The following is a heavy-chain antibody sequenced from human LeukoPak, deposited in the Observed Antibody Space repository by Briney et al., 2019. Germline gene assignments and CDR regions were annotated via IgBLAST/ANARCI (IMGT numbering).Heavy chain of an antibody. CDR1: GGSISSYY. V-gene: IGHV4-59*08. CDR3: ARSPTPVLFDY. D-gene: IGHD6-6*01. Sequence: SETLSLTCTVSGGSISSYYWSWIRQPPGKGLEWIGYIYYSGSTNYNPSLKSRVTISVDTSKNQSSLKLSSVTAADTAVYYCARSPTPVLFDYWGQGTLVTVSS. J-gene: IGHJ4*02. CDR2: IYYSGST.